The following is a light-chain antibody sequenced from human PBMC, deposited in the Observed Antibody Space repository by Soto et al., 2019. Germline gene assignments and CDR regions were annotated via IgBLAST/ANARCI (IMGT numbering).Light chain of an antibody. CDR1: SSNIGADYD. CDR3: QSYDSRLSGYV. Sequence: QSVLTQPPSVSGAPGQRVTISCTGSSSNIGADYDVHWYHQLPGTAPKFLIYGNNNRPSGLPDRFSASKSGTSASLAITGLQAQDEADYYCQSYDSRLSGYVFATGTKLTVL. J-gene: IGLJ1*01. V-gene: IGLV1-40*01. CDR2: GNN.